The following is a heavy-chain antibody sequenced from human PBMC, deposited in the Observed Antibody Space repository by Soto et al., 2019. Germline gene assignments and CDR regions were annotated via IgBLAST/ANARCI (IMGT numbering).Heavy chain of an antibody. Sequence: SETLSLTCTVSGGSISPYYWSWIRQPPGKGLEWIGYVYYSGNTNYNPSLESRVTISVDTSRNRFSLNLTSATAADTAVYYCARKGATASYAHYYMDVWGRGTAVTVSS. CDR3: ARKGATASYAHYYMDV. D-gene: IGHD6-13*01. CDR2: VYYSGNT. CDR1: GGSISPYY. J-gene: IGHJ6*03. V-gene: IGHV4-59*01.